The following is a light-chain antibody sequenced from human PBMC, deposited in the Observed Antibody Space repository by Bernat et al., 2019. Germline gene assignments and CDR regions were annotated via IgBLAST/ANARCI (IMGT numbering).Light chain of an antibody. Sequence: QSALTQPASVTGSPGQSITITCTGTSSDVGGYNNVSWSHHHPGKAPKLMISHVSNRPAGVANRSAGSRSGTTDSLTISGLQAEDKADYYCTAETSCPSLYVFGTGTKLTVL. CDR2: HVS. CDR3: TAETSCPSLYV. V-gene: IGLV2-14*03. J-gene: IGLJ1*01. CDR1: SSDVGGYNN.